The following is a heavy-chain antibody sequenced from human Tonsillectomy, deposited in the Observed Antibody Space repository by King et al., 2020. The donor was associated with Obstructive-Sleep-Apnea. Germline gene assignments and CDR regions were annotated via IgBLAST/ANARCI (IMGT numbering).Heavy chain of an antibody. J-gene: IGHJ4*02. CDR1: GDSVSSNSAA. CDR3: ASEGGFIAAFLFDY. D-gene: IGHD6-25*01. Sequence: VQLQQSGPGLVKPSQTLSLTCAISGDSVSSNSAAWNWIRQSPSRGLEWLGRTYYRSKWYNDYEVSVQSRITINPDTSTNQFSLQLNSVTPEDTAVYYCASEGGFIAAFLFDYWGQGTLVTVSS. V-gene: IGHV6-1*01. CDR2: TYYRSKWYN.